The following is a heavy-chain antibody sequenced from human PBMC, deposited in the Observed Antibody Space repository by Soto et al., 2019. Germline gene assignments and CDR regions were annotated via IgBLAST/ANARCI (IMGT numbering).Heavy chain of an antibody. CDR3: ARDLDYDILTGYYFVYPSY. J-gene: IGHJ4*02. CDR1: GFTFSSYS. D-gene: IGHD3-9*01. V-gene: IGHV3-21*01. CDR2: ISSSSSYI. Sequence: EVQLVESGGGLAKPGGSLRLSCAASGFTFSSYSMNWVRQAPGKGLEWVSSISSSSSYIYYADSVKGRFTISRDNAKNSLYLQMNSLRAEDTAVYYCARDLDYDILTGYYFVYPSYWGQGTLVTVSS.